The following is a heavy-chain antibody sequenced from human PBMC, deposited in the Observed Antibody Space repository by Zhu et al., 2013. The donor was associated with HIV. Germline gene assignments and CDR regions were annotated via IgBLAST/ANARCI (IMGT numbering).Heavy chain of an antibody. D-gene: IGHD5-18*01. V-gene: IGHV1-2*02. CDR3: ARAAAAMVTRWYFDL. J-gene: IGHJ2*01. CDR1: GYTFISYD. CDR2: INPNSGGT. Sequence: QVQLVQSGAELKKTGASVKVSCKASGYTFISYDINWVRQAPGQGLEWMGWINPNSGGTNYAQKFQGRVTMTRDTSISTAYMELSRLRSDDTAVYYCARAAAAMVTRWYFDLWGRGTLVTVSS.